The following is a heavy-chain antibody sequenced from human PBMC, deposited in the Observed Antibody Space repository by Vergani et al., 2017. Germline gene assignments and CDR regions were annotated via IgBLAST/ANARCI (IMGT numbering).Heavy chain of an antibody. D-gene: IGHD5-18*01. CDR2: IYYSGST. CDR3: ARVTGYSYGLDYYYYCMDV. CDR1: GGSISSYY. J-gene: IGHJ6*02. V-gene: IGHV4-59*01. Sequence: QVQLQESGPGLVKPSETLSLTCTVPGGSISSYYWSWIRQPPGKGLEWIGYIYYSGSTNYNPSLKSRVTISVDTSKNQFSLKLSSVTAADTAVYYCARVTGYSYGLDYYYYCMDVWGQGTTVTVSS.